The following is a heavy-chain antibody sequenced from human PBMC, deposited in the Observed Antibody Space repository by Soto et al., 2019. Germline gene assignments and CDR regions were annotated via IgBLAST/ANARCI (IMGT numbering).Heavy chain of an antibody. Sequence: ASVKVSWKASGYTFTSYYMHWVRQAPGQRLEWMGIINPSGGSTSYAQKFQGRVTMTRDTSTSTVYMELSSLRSEDTAVYYCARADAYYDFWSGYYYYYYGMDVWGQGTTVTVSS. CDR2: INPSGGST. V-gene: IGHV1-46*01. CDR1: GYTFTSYY. J-gene: IGHJ6*02. CDR3: ARADAYYDFWSGYYYYYYGMDV. D-gene: IGHD3-3*01.